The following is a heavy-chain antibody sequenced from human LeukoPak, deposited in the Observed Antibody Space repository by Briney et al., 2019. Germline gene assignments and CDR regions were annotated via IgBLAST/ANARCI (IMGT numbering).Heavy chain of an antibody. CDR3: AKDQLSAMIVVAPDFDY. D-gene: IGHD3-22*01. CDR2: IGGSGGST. J-gene: IGHJ4*02. CDR1: GFTFSSYG. Sequence: GGTLRLSCAASGFTFSSYGMSWVRQAPGKALECVSAIGGSGGSTYYADSVKDRFTIFRDNSKNTLYLQMNSLRAEDTAVYYCAKDQLSAMIVVAPDFDYWGQGTLVTVSS. V-gene: IGHV3-23*01.